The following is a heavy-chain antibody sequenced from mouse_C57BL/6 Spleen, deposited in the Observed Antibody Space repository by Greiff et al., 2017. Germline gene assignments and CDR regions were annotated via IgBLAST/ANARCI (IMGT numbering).Heavy chain of an antibody. CDR3: ARRLREGNYEDTGAMDY. CDR1: GYTFTSYW. V-gene: IGHV1-7*01. CDR2: INPSSGYT. Sequence: QVQLKESGAELAKPGASVKLSCKASGYTFTSYWMHWVKQRPGQGLEWIGYINPSSGYTKYNQKFKDKATLTADKSSSTAYMQLSSLTYEDSAVYYCARRLREGNYEDTGAMDYWGQGTSVTVSS. D-gene: IGHD2-1*01. J-gene: IGHJ4*01.